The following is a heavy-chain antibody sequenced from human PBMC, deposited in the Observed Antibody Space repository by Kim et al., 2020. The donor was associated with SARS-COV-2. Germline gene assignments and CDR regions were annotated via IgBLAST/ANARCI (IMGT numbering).Heavy chain of an antibody. CDR3: ARNRFWSSFYYYYGMDV. Sequence: SETLSLTCAVYGGSFSGYYWSWIRQPPGKGLEWIGEINHSGSTNYNPSLKSRVTISVDTSKNQFSLKLSSVTAADTAVYYCARNRFWSSFYYYYGMDVWGQGTTVTVSS. J-gene: IGHJ6*02. V-gene: IGHV4-34*01. D-gene: IGHD3-3*01. CDR1: GGSFSGYY. CDR2: INHSGST.